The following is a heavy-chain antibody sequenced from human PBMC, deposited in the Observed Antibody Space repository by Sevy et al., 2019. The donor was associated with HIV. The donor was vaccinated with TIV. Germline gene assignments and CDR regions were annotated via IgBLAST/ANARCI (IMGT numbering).Heavy chain of an antibody. Sequence: GGSLRLSCSASGFIFEDYTLSWFRQVPGKGLEWVGSSRKKLYGATPQFAAPFKGRISMSRDDSRGIAYLQLNSLKIEDTGVYYCSRGPLPTTGVDYWGQGTLVTVSS. CDR1: GFIFEDYT. V-gene: IGHV3-49*03. J-gene: IGHJ4*02. D-gene: IGHD4-17*01. CDR3: SRGPLPTTGVDY. CDR2: SRKKLYGATP.